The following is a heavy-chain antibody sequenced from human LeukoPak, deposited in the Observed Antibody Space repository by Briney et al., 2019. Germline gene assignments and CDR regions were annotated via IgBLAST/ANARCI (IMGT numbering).Heavy chain of an antibody. CDR3: AKKGSCSIGWYGGHYFDS. D-gene: IGHD6-19*01. Sequence: GGSLRLSCEASRFTFSSYALSWVSQAQGKGLEWVAAIGGDSSTYYTGSVRGRFTISRDNSKNTVYLQMSSLRVEDTAVYYCAKKGSCSIGWYGGHYFDSWGQGTLVTVSS. J-gene: IGHJ4*01. V-gene: IGHV3-23*01. CDR2: IGGDSST. CDR1: RFTFSSYA.